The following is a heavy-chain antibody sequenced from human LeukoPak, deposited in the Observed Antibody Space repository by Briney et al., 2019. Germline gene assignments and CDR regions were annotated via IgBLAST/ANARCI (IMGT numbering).Heavy chain of an antibody. CDR3: ARENWNYAWFDP. CDR2: INHSGST. V-gene: IGHV4-34*01. CDR1: GGSFSGYY. D-gene: IGHD1-7*01. Sequence: TSETLSLTCAVYGGSFSGYYWSWIRQPPGKGLEWVGEINHSGSTNYNPSLKSRVTISVDTSKNQFSLKLSSVTAADTAVYYCARENWNYAWFDPWGQGTLVTVSS. J-gene: IGHJ5*02.